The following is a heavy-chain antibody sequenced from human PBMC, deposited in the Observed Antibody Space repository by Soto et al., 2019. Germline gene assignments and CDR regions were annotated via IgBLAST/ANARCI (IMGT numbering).Heavy chain of an antibody. D-gene: IGHD6-13*01. CDR1: GGSISSGGYY. V-gene: IGHV4-31*03. Sequence: SETLSLTCTVSGGSISSGGYYWSWIRQYPGKGLEWIGYIYYSGSTYYNPSLKSRVTISVDTSKNQFSLKLSSVTAADTAVYYCATPYSIAAAGTNYPDAFDIWGQGTMVTVSS. CDR3: ATPYSIAAAGTNYPDAFDI. J-gene: IGHJ3*02. CDR2: IYYSGST.